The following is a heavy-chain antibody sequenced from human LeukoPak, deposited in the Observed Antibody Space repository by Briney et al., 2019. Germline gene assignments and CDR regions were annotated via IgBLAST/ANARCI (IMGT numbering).Heavy chain of an antibody. CDR1: GFTFSNYA. V-gene: IGHV3-23*01. Sequence: GRSLRLSCAASGFTFSNYAMSWVRQAPGKGLEWLSVISGSGGNTHYADSVKGRLTISRDTSKNTLYLQIDSLTTDDTAIYYCARRTITAGGDCLDYWGQGTLITVSS. CDR3: ARRTITAGGDCLDY. CDR2: ISGSGGNT. D-gene: IGHD2-21*02. J-gene: IGHJ4*02.